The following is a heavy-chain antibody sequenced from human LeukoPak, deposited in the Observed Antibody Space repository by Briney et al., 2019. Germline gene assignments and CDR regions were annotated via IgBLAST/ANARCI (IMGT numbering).Heavy chain of an antibody. CDR3: AREVQLERLAFGKEGSALDY. V-gene: IGHV3-74*01. Sequence: GGSLRLSCAASGFTFSNYWMHWVRQAPGKGLVWVSRINSDGSNTNYADSVKGRFTISRDNAKNTLYLQMNSLRAEGTAVYYCAREVQLERLAFGKEGSALDYWGQGTLVTVSS. D-gene: IGHD1-1*01. J-gene: IGHJ4*02. CDR2: INSDGSNT. CDR1: GFTFSNYW.